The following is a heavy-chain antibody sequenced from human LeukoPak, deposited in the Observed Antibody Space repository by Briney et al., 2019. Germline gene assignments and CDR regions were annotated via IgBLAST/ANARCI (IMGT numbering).Heavy chain of an antibody. CDR3: ARHQLYYYYGMDV. D-gene: IGHD2-2*01. J-gene: IGHJ6*02. V-gene: IGHV4-34*01. CDR1: GGSFSGYY. CDR2: INHSGST. Sequence: PSETLSLTCAVYGGSFSGYYWSWIRQPPGKGLEWIGEINHSGSTNYNPSLKSRVTISVDTSKNQFSLKLSSVTAAGTAVYYCARHQLYYYYGMDVWGQGTTVTVSS.